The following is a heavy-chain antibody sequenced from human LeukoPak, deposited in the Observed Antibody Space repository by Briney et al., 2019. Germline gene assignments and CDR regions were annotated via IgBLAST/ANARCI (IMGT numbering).Heavy chain of an antibody. V-gene: IGHV1-18*01. CDR3: ARRRAVAGVNWFDP. CDR2: ISSHNGYT. D-gene: IGHD6-19*01. J-gene: IGHJ5*02. CDR1: GYTFISSG. Sequence: ASVKVSCKASGYTFISSGITWVRQAPGQGLEWMGWISSHNGYTKYAQKFQGRVTMTTDTSMSTAYMQLGSLRSDDTAVYYCARRRAVAGVNWFDPWGQGTLVTVSS.